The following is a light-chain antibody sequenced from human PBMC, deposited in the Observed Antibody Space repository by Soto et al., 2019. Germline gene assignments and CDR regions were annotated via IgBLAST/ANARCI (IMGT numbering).Light chain of an antibody. CDR3: QQYYSIPPT. V-gene: IGKV4-1*01. Sequence: DIVMPRSPDSRAVSLGDSATITCKSSQSILYSSNNKNDLAWYRQKPGQPPKLLNYWASTRESGFPDRFSGSGSGTDFTLTISRLQAEDVAVYYCQQYYSIPPTFGQGNKVEL. CDR1: QSILYSSNNKND. J-gene: IGKJ1*01. CDR2: WAS.